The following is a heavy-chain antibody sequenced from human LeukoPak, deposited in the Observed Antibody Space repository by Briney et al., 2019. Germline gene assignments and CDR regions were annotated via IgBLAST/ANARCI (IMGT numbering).Heavy chain of an antibody. CDR2: ISWNSGSV. Sequence: PGGSLRLSCAASGFPFYDYAMHWVRQAPGKGVEGVSGISWNSGSVDYVDSVKGRFTISRDNAKNSLYLEMNSLRPEDTALYYCAKGTGRYWTFLDYWGQGAPVTVSS. CDR1: GFPFYDYA. CDR3: AKGTGRYWTFLDY. D-gene: IGHD1-26*01. V-gene: IGHV3-9*01. J-gene: IGHJ4*02.